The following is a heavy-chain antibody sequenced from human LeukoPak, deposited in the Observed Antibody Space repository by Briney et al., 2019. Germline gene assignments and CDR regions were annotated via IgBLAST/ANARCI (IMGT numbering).Heavy chain of an antibody. D-gene: IGHD5-18*01. CDR3: ARRNTAMVNRGFDY. V-gene: IGHV4-59*08. Sequence: SETLSLTCTVSGGSISSYYWSWIRQPPGKGLEWIGYIYCSGSTNYNPSLKSRVTISVDTSKNQFSLKLSSVTAADTAVYYCARRNTAMVNRGFDYWGQGTLVTVSS. J-gene: IGHJ4*02. CDR2: IYCSGST. CDR1: GGSISSYY.